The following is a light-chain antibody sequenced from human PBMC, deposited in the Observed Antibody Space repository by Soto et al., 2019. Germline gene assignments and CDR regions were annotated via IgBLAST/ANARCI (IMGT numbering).Light chain of an antibody. CDR1: QSVSSN. J-gene: IGKJ1*01. Sequence: EIVMTQSPATLSVSPGERATLSCRASQSVSSNLAWYQQKPGQPPRLLIYGASNRATGIPARFSGSGSGTEFTLTISSLQSEDFAVYYCQQYNNWGTFGQGTKVEI. CDR2: GAS. V-gene: IGKV3-15*01. CDR3: QQYNNWGT.